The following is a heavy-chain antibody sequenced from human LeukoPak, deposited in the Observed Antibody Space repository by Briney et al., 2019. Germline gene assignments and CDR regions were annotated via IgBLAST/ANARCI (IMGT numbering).Heavy chain of an antibody. CDR1: GFTFSSYA. Sequence: GGSLGLSCAASGFTFSSYAMSWVRRAPGKGLEWVSAISGSGGSTYYADSVKGRFTISRDNSRDTLYLQMNSLRAEDTAVYCCAKGYYDYVWGSYYFDYWGQGTLVTVSS. CDR2: ISGSGGST. D-gene: IGHD3-16*01. V-gene: IGHV3-23*01. CDR3: AKGYYDYVWGSYYFDY. J-gene: IGHJ4*02.